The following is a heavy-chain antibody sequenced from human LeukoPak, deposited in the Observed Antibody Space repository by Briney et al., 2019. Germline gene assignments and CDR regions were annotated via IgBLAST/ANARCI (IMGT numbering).Heavy chain of an antibody. Sequence: ASVKVSCKASGYTFTGYYMHWVRQAPGQGLEWMGWINPNSGGTNYAQKFQGRVTMTRDTSISTAYMELSRLRSDDTAVYYCAREGAPGYYDSSGYLGYWGQGTLVAVSS. J-gene: IGHJ4*02. D-gene: IGHD3-22*01. V-gene: IGHV1-2*02. CDR1: GYTFTGYY. CDR3: AREGAPGYYDSSGYLGY. CDR2: INPNSGGT.